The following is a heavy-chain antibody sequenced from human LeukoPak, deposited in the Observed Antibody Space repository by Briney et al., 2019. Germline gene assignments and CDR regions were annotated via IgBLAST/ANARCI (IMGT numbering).Heavy chain of an antibody. CDR1: GGTFSSYA. J-gene: IGHJ4*02. CDR3: ARWVGAKYYFDY. Sequence: SVKVSCKASGGTFSSYAISWVRQAPGQGLEWMGGIIPIFGTANYAQKFQGRVTITADESTSTAYMELSSLRSEDTAVYYCARWVGAKYYFDYWGQGTLVTVSS. CDR2: IIPIFGTA. D-gene: IGHD1-26*01. V-gene: IGHV1-69*13.